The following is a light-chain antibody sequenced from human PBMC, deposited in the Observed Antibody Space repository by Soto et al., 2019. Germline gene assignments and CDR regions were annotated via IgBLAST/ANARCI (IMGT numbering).Light chain of an antibody. CDR1: QNVGNW. CDR3: QQYNSYSWT. V-gene: IGKV1-5*03. CDR2: QAS. Sequence: DIPMTQSPSTLSAAVGDRISITCRASQNVGNWMAWYQQKPGKAPKLLIYQASTSESGVPSRFSGSGSGTDFTLTISSLQSDDFATYYCQQYNSYSWTFGQGTKVEIK. J-gene: IGKJ1*01.